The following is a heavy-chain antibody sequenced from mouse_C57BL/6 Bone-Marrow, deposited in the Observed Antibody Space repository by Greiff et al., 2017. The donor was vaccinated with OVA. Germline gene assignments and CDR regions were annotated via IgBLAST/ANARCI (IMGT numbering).Heavy chain of an antibody. CDR2: IDPENGDT. D-gene: IGHD3-1*01. CDR3: TPGGFDV. J-gene: IGHJ1*03. Sequence: VQLQQSGAELVRPGASVKLFCTASGFNIKDDYMHWVKQRPEQGLEWIGWIDPENGDTEYASKFQGKATITADTSSNTAYLRLSSLASEDTAVYYCTPGGFDVWGTGTTVTVSS. CDR1: GFNIKDDY. V-gene: IGHV14-4*01.